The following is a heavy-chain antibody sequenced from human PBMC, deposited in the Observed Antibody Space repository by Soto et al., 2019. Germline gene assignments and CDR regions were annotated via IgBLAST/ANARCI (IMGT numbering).Heavy chain of an antibody. J-gene: IGHJ4*02. CDR2: NNWNGGST. V-gene: IGHV3-20*04. CDR1: GFTFDDYG. D-gene: IGHD3-22*01. CDR3: ASESYYDSSGYYRGHFDY. Sequence: PGGSLRLSCAASGFTFDDYGMSWVRQAPGKGLEWVSGNNWNGGSTGYADSVKGRFTISRDNAKNSLYLQMNSLRAEDTALYYCASESYYDSSGYYRGHFDYWGQGTLVTVSS.